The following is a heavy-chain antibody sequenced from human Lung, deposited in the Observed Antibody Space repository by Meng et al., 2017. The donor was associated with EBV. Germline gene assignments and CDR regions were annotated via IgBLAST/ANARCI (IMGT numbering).Heavy chain of an antibody. D-gene: IGHD4-17*01. V-gene: IGHV4-31*02. CDR2: IYYSRST. Sequence: GPGPGNASPPPLLPCPSAVCLSSSCTHYWSGIRQRPGKGLEYIGYIYYSRSTYYNPSLQSRVIISVDTSKTQFSLRLNSGTAADTAVYYCAGLYGDSSVWYLDLWGRGTLVTVSS. CDR3: AGLYGDSSVWYLDL. CDR1: VCLSSSCTHY. J-gene: IGHJ2*01.